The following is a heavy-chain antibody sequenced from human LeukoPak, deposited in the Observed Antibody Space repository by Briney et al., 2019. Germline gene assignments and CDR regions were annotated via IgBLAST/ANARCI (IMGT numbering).Heavy chain of an antibody. D-gene: IGHD1-26*01. J-gene: IGHJ5*02. V-gene: IGHV1-46*01. Sequence: ASVKVSCKASGYTFTTYYIHWVRQAPGQGLEWMGIINPSGGSTTYAQKFQGGVTMTRDTSTSTVYMELSSLRSEDTAVYYCTFSGSYRGRDNWFDPWGQGILVTVSS. CDR3: TFSGSYRGRDNWFDP. CDR1: GYTFTTYY. CDR2: INPSGGST.